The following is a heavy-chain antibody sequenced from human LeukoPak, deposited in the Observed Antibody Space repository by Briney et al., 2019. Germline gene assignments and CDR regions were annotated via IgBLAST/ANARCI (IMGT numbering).Heavy chain of an antibody. CDR2: IYYSGST. D-gene: IGHD6-13*01. Sequence: PSETLSLTCTASGGSISSYYWSWIRQPPGKGLEWIGYIYYSGSTNYNPSLKSRVAISVDTSKNQFSLKLSSVTAADTAVYYCARGGGSSWYSWFDPWGQGTLVTVSS. J-gene: IGHJ5*02. CDR1: GGSISSYY. CDR3: ARGGGSSWYSWFDP. V-gene: IGHV4-59*01.